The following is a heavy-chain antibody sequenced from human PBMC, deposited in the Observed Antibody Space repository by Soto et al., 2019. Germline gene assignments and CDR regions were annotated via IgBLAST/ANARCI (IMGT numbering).Heavy chain of an antibody. V-gene: IGHV1-2*04. Sequence: ASVKVSCKASGYTFTGYYMHWVRQAPGQGLEWMGWINPNSGGTNYAQKFQGWVTMTRDTSISTAYMELSRLRSDDTAVYYCARTASEYCSGGSCYPKGNNWFDPWGQGTLVTVSS. D-gene: IGHD2-15*01. CDR1: GYTFTGYY. CDR2: INPNSGGT. CDR3: ARTASEYCSGGSCYPKGNNWFDP. J-gene: IGHJ5*02.